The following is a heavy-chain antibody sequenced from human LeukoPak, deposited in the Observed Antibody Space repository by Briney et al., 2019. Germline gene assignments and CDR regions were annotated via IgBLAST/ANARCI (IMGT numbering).Heavy chain of an antibody. D-gene: IGHD6-6*01. Sequence: PGGSLRLSCAASGFTFSSYGMHWVRQAPGKGLEWVAVISYDGSNKYYADSVKGRFTISRDDSKNTLYLQMNSLRVEDTAVYYCAKMWSSSSSLDYWGQGTLVTVSS. V-gene: IGHV3-30*18. J-gene: IGHJ4*02. CDR2: ISYDGSNK. CDR3: AKMWSSSSSLDY. CDR1: GFTFSSYG.